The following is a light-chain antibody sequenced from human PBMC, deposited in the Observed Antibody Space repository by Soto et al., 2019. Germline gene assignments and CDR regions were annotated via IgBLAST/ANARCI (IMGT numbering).Light chain of an antibody. J-gene: IGKJ1*01. CDR2: GAS. CDR1: QSVSNN. Sequence: EIVMTQSPATLSVSPGERATLSCRASQSVSNNLVWYQQKPGQAPRLLIYGASTRATGIPARFSGSGSGTEFTLTISSLQSEDFAIYYCQQYNNWPRTFGQGTKVEI. CDR3: QQYNNWPRT. V-gene: IGKV3-15*01.